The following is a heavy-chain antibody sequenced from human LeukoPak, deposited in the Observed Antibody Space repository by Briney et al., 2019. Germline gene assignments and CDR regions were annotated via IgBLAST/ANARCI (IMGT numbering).Heavy chain of an antibody. V-gene: IGHV1-18*01. D-gene: IGHD5/OR15-5a*01. Sequence: GASVKVSCKASGYTFNKYGISWMRQAPGQGLEWMGWSSCYNGDTRYTQKFKGRVTMTTDTSTSTVHMELRSLRSDDTAVYYCARDPTNTSGYRVYHDYWGQGALVTVSS. CDR2: SSCYNGDT. CDR1: GYTFNKYG. J-gene: IGHJ4*02. CDR3: ARDPTNTSGYRVYHDY.